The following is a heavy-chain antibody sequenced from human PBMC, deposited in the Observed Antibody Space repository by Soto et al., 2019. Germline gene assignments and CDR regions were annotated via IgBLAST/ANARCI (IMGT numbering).Heavy chain of an antibody. J-gene: IGHJ6*02. CDR3: ARIYKNYYYYGMDV. D-gene: IGHD1-1*01. CDR1: GFTFSSYS. CDR2: ISSSSRTI. Sequence: EVQLVESGGGLVQPGGSLRLSCAASGFTFSSYSMNWVRQPPGKGLEWVSYISSSSRTIYYADSVKGRFTITRDNAKNSLYLQMNSLRAEDTAVYYCARIYKNYYYYGMDVWGQGTTVTVSS. V-gene: IGHV3-48*01.